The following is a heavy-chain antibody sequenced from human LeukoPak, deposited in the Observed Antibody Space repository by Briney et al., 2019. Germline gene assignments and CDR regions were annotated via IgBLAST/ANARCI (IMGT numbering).Heavy chain of an antibody. V-gene: IGHV4-59*01. CDR2: IYYSGST. J-gene: IGHJ4*02. Sequence: SQTLSLTCTVSGGSISSYYWSWIRQPPGKGLEWIGYIYYSGSTNYNPSLKSRVTISVDTSKNQFSLKLSSVTAADTAVYYCARIEAVTRGYNHAYYFDYWGQGTLVTVSS. D-gene: IGHD5-18*01. CDR1: GGSISSYY. CDR3: ARIEAVTRGYNHAYYFDY.